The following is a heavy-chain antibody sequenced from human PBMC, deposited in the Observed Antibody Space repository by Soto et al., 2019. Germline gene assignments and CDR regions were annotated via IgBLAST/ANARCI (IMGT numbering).Heavy chain of an antibody. V-gene: IGHV4-39*01. D-gene: IGHD6-6*01. J-gene: IGHJ4*02. CDR3: AKIIAAPDY. CDR2: IYYTGST. CDR1: GGSISSSSYY. Sequence: QLQLQESGPGLVKPSETLSLTCTVSGGSISSSSYYWGWIRQPPGKGLEWIGRIYYTGSTYYKPSLQSRVTISVDTSKNQFSLRLSSVTAADTAVYYCAKIIAAPDYWGQGTLVTVSS.